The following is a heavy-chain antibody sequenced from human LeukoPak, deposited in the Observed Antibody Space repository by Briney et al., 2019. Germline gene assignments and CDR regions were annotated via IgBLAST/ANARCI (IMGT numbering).Heavy chain of an antibody. V-gene: IGHV4-59*12. Sequence: SETLSLTCTVSGGSISSYYWSWIRQPPGKGLEWIGYIYYSGSTNYNPSLKSRVTISVDTSKNQFSLQLNSVTPEDTAVYYCARGLLNKVLAVAPPVSFDIWGQGTMVTVSS. CDR3: ARGLLNKVLAVAPPVSFDI. D-gene: IGHD6-19*01. J-gene: IGHJ3*02. CDR2: IYYSGST. CDR1: GGSISSYY.